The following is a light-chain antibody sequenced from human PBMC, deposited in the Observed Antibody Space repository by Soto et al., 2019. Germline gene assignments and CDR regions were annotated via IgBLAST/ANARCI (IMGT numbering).Light chain of an antibody. J-gene: IGKJ1*01. CDR2: WAS. CDR1: QSVLSSSNNKNY. Sequence: DIVMTQSPDSLAVSLGERATINCKSSQSVLSSSNNKNYLAWYQQKPRQPPKLLIYWASTRESGVPDRFIGSGSGTDFTLTISSLQAEDVAVYYCQQYYSTPPWTFGQRTKVEVK. CDR3: QQYYSTPPWT. V-gene: IGKV4-1*01.